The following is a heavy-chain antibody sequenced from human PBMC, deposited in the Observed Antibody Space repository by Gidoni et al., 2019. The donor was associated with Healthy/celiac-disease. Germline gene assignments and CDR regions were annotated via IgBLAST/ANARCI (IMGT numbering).Heavy chain of an antibody. Sequence: QVQLVESGGGVVQPWRSLRLSCTSSGCPFISFGIPWVRQAPGNGMDWVHQESGRGLGWVAVIWYDGSNKYYADSVKGRFTISRGNSKNTLYLQMNRLRAEDTAVYSCARDSIAAQPRGLPDYWGQGTLVTVSS. CDR3: ARDSIAAQPRGLPDY. CDR2: IWYDGSNK. V-gene: IGHV3-33*01. CDR1: GCPFISFG. J-gene: IGHJ4*02. D-gene: IGHD6-13*01.